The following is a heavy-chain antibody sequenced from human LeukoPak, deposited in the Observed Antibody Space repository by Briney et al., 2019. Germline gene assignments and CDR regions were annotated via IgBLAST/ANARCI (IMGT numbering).Heavy chain of an antibody. Sequence: PGGSLRLSCAASGFTFSSYGMHWVRQAPGKGLEWVAVISYDGSNKYYADSVKGRFTISRDNSKNSLYLQMNSLRAEDTAVYYCARAYSSGYRLYAFDIWGQGTMVTVSS. CDR3: ARAYSSGYRLYAFDI. V-gene: IGHV3-30*03. CDR1: GFTFSSYG. CDR2: ISYDGSNK. D-gene: IGHD3-22*01. J-gene: IGHJ3*02.